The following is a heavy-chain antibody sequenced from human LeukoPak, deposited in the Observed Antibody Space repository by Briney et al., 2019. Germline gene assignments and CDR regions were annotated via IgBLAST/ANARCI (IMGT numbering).Heavy chain of an antibody. V-gene: IGHV3-53*01. CDR1: GVTVSSNY. CDR2: FYSTSST. Sequence: GGSLRLSCAASGVTVSSNYMNWVRQAPGKGLDWVSFFYSTSSTYYAPSVTGRFTTSRDNSKNTLYLQMNSLRAGDTAVYYCAMATIDGAFDIWGQGTMVTVSS. D-gene: IGHD5-12*01. CDR3: AMATIDGAFDI. J-gene: IGHJ3*02.